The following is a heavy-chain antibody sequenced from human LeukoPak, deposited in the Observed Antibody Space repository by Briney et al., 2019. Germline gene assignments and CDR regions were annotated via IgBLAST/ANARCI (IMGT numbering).Heavy chain of an antibody. CDR3: ARGSGYSSSWYDEDWFDP. V-gene: IGHV4-59*01. Sequence: SETLSLTCTVSGGSISNYYWSWIRQPPGKGLEWIGYIYYSGSTNYNPSLKSRVTISVDTSKNQFSLKLSSVTAADTAVYYCARGSGYSSSWYDEDWFDPWGQGTLVTVSS. CDR1: GGSISNYY. J-gene: IGHJ5*02. D-gene: IGHD6-13*01. CDR2: IYYSGST.